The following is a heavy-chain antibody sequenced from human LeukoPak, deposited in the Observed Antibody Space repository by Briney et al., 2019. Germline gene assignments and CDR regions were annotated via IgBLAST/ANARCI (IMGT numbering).Heavy chain of an antibody. CDR3: ARSLRNTDTFDI. CDR1: GFIFSNYG. V-gene: IGHV3-33*01. Sequence: PGRSLRVSCAASGFIFSNYGMHWVRQAPGKGLEWVAVIWYDGSNKYYADSVKGRFTISRDNSKNTVYLQMNSLRAEDTAAYYCARSLRNTDTFDIWGQGTMVTVSS. CDR2: IWYDGSNK. J-gene: IGHJ3*02.